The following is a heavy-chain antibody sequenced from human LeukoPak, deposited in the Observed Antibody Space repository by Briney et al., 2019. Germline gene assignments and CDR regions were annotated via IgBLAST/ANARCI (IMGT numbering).Heavy chain of an antibody. CDR2: ISSSGSTI. D-gene: IGHD6-13*01. Sequence: GGSLRLSCAASGFTFSSYEMNWVRQAPGKGLEWASYISSSGSTIYYADSVKGRFTISRDNAKNSLYLQMNSLRAEDTAVYYCARDSGSSSWTPDWLDPWGQGTLVTVSS. CDR1: GFTFSSYE. V-gene: IGHV3-48*03. CDR3: ARDSGSSSWTPDWLDP. J-gene: IGHJ5*02.